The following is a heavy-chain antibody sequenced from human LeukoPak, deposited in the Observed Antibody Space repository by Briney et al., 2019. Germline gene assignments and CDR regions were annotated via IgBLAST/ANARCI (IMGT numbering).Heavy chain of an antibody. J-gene: IGHJ5*02. Sequence: PSETLSLTCTVSGGSISSYYWSWIRQPPGKGLEWIGYIYYSGSTNYNPSLKSRVTISVDTSKNQLSLKLSSVTAADTAVYYCARDQGDYYGSGSYNWFAPWGQGTLVTVSS. V-gene: IGHV4-59*01. CDR2: IYYSGST. CDR3: ARDQGDYYGSGSYNWFAP. CDR1: GGSISSYY. D-gene: IGHD3-10*01.